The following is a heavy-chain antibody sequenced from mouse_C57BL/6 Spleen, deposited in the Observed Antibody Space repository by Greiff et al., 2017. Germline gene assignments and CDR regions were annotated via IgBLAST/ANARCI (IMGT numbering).Heavy chain of an antibody. Sequence: VQLQQSGPELVKPGASVKMSCKASGYTFTDYNMHWVKQSHGKSLEWIGYINPNNGGNSYNQKFKGKATLTVNKYSSTAYMEIRSLTSEESAVYYCARGEYYDYDSYAMEYWGQGTSVTVYS. CDR1: GYTFTDYN. J-gene: IGHJ4*01. D-gene: IGHD2-4*01. CDR3: ARGEYYDYDSYAMEY. V-gene: IGHV1-22*01. CDR2: INPNNGGN.